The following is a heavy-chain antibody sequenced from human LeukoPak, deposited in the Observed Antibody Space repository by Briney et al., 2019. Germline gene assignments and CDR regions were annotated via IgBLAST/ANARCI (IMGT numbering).Heavy chain of an antibody. J-gene: IGHJ4*02. Sequence: GGSLRLSCAASGFIFSDYYMSWIRQAPGKGLEWVSYISSSRSYTKYADSVKGRFTISRDNAQNSLYLQMNSLRAEDTAVYYCARARGFGWCPYFDFWGQGTPVTVSS. V-gene: IGHV3-11*05. D-gene: IGHD3-10*01. CDR3: ARARGFGWCPYFDF. CDR2: ISSSRSYT. CDR1: GFIFSDYY.